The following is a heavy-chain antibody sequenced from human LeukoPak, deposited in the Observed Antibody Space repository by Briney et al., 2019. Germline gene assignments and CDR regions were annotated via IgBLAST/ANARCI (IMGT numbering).Heavy chain of an antibody. CDR3: AITYYNFWSGYFDY. CDR1: GFTSSSYA. Sequence: PGASLRLSCAASGFTSSSYAMSWVRQAPGKGLEWVSAISGGGGSTYYADSVKGRFTISRDNSKNTLYLQMNSLRAEDTAVYYCAITYYNFWSGYFDYWGQGTLVTVSS. CDR2: ISGGGGST. V-gene: IGHV3-23*01. J-gene: IGHJ4*02. D-gene: IGHD3-3*01.